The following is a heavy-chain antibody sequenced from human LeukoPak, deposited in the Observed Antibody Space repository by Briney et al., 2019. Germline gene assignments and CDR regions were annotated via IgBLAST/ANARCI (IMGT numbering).Heavy chain of an antibody. CDR2: FDPEDGET. D-gene: IGHD2-2*01. J-gene: IGHJ4*02. Sequence: GASVKVSCEVSGYTLTELSMHWVRQAPGKGLEWMGGFDPEDGETIYAQKFQGRVTMTEDTSTDTAYMELSSLRSEDTAVYYCATSPAHCSSTSCYWGFDYWGQGTLVTVSS. CDR3: ATSPAHCSSTSCYWGFDY. V-gene: IGHV1-24*01. CDR1: GYTLTELS.